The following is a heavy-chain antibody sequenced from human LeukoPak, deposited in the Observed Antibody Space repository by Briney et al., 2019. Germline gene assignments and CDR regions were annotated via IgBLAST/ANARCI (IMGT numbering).Heavy chain of an antibody. CDR2: IIPILGIA. V-gene: IGHV1-69*04. CDR3: ARDKLELRGIWFDP. J-gene: IGHJ5*02. D-gene: IGHD1-7*01. Sequence: GASVKVSCKASGGTFSSYAISWVRQAPGQGLEWMGRIIPILGIANYAQKFQGRVTITADKSTNTAYMELSSLRSEDTAVYYCARDKLELRGIWFDPWGQGTLVTVSS. CDR1: GGTFSSYA.